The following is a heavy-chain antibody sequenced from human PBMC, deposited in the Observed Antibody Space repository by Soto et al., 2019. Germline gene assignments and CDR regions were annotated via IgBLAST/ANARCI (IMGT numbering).Heavy chain of an antibody. D-gene: IGHD3-10*01. CDR2: IIPIFGTA. CDR3: AREESYYGSGSGSGMDV. V-gene: IGHV1-69*13. Sequence: ASVKVSCKASGGTFSSYAISWVRQAPGQGLEWMGGIIPIFGTANYAQKFQGRVTITADESTSTAYMELSSLRSEDTAVYYCAREESYYGSGSGSGMDVWGQGTTVTVSS. J-gene: IGHJ6*02. CDR1: GGTFSSYA.